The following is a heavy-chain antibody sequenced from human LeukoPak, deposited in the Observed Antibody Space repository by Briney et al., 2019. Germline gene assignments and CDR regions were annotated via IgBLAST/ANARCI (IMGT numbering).Heavy chain of an antibody. D-gene: IGHD6-13*01. V-gene: IGHV1-8*01. CDR3: ARGAASSKYYYYYYYMDV. Sequence: GASVKVSCKASGYTFASYDINWVRQATGQGPEWMGWMNPNSGNTGYAQKFQGRVTMTRNTSTSTAYMELSSLRSEDTALYYCARGAASSKYYYYYYYMDVWGKGTTVTVSS. J-gene: IGHJ6*03. CDR1: GYTFASYD. CDR2: MNPNSGNT.